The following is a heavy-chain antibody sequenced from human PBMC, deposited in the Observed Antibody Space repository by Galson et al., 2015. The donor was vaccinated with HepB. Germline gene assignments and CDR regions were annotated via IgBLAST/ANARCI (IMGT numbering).Heavy chain of an antibody. V-gene: IGHV3-21*01. CDR1: GFSFSSYS. CDR2: ISSGSSYR. Sequence: SLRLSCAVSGFSFSSYSMNWVRQAPGKGLEWVSSISSGSSYRYYVDSVKGRFTISRDNANNSLYLQMNSLRAKDTAVYYCARGSNWNRDYFDYWGQGALVSGSS. J-gene: IGHJ4*02. D-gene: IGHD1-20*01. CDR3: ARGSNWNRDYFDY.